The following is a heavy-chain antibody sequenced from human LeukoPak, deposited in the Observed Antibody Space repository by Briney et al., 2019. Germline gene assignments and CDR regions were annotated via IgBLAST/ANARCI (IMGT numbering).Heavy chain of an antibody. V-gene: IGHV4-31*03. D-gene: IGHD1-26*01. J-gene: IGHJ4*02. CDR2: IYYSGST. CDR3: ARAISGYFDY. Sequence: SQTLSLTCTVSGGSISSGGYYWSWIRQHPGKGLEWIGYIYYSGSTYYNPSLKSRVTISVDTSKNQFSLQLSSVTAADTAVYYCARAISGYFDYWGQGTLVTVSS. CDR1: GGSISSGGYY.